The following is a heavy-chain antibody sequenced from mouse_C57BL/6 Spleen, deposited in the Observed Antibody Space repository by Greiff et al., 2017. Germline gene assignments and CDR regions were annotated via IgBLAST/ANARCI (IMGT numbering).Heavy chain of an antibody. V-gene: IGHV1-55*01. CDR3: ARDYGSFRAIDY. CDR2: IYPGSGST. D-gene: IGHD1-1*01. J-gene: IGHJ4*01. CDR1: GYTFTSYW. Sequence: QVQLQQSGAELVKPGASVKMSCKASGYTFTSYWITWVKQRPGQGLEWFGDIYPGSGSTNYNEKFKSQATLTVDTSSSTAYMQLSGVTSEDSAVYYCARDYGSFRAIDYWGQGTSVTVSS.